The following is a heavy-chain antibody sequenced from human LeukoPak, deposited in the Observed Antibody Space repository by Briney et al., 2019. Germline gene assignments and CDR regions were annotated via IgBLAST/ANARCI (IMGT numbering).Heavy chain of an antibody. CDR1: GGSISSGGYY. CDR3: ARVGGGDYDSLDAFDI. V-gene: IGHV4-31*03. J-gene: IGHJ3*02. CDR2: IYYSGST. Sequence: SETLSLTCTVSGGSISSGGYYWSWIRQHPGEGLEWIGYIYYSGSTYYNPSLKSRVTISVDTSKNQFSLKLSSVTAADTAVYYCARVGGGDYDSLDAFDIWAQGTMVTVSS. D-gene: IGHD3-22*01.